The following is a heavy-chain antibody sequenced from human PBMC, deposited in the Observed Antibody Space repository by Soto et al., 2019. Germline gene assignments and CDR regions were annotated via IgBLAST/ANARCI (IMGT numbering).Heavy chain of an antibody. CDR3: ARPPRGVIIGSLDY. D-gene: IGHD3-10*01. V-gene: IGHV4-59*12. J-gene: IGHJ4*02. CDR2: IYYSGST. CDR1: GGSISSYY. Sequence: SETLSLTCTVSGGSISSYYWSWIRQPPGKGLEWIGDIYYSGSTNYNPSLKSRVTISVDTSKNQFSLKLSSVTAADTAVYYCARPPRGVIIGSLDYWGQGTLVTVSS.